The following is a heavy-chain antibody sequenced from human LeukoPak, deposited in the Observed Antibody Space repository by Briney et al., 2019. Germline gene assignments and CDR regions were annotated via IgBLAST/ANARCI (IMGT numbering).Heavy chain of an antibody. CDR3: ARGEGIVVVPAASWWFDP. CDR2: INHSGST. D-gene: IGHD2-2*01. V-gene: IGHV4-34*01. Sequence: PSETLSLTCAVYGGSFSGYYWSWIRQPPGKGLEWIGEINHSGSTNYNPSLKSRVTISVDTSKNQFSLKLSSVTAADTAVYYCARGEGIVVVPAASWWFDPWGQGTLVTVSS. J-gene: IGHJ5*02. CDR1: GGSFSGYY.